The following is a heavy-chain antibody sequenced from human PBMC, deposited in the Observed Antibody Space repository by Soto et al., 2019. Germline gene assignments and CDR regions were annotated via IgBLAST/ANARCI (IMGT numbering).Heavy chain of an antibody. J-gene: IGHJ4*02. D-gene: IGHD5-12*01. CDR3: ARDLGSGYDPGDY. Sequence: QVQLVQSGAEVKKPGSSVKVSCKASGDTFTIFAISWVRQAPGQGLEWMGGIIPTIGTTNYAQRFQGRITITGDESTGTAYMEXSXLKSEDTAVYYCARDLGSGYDPGDYWGQGTLVTVSS. V-gene: IGHV1-69*12. CDR1: GDTFTIFA. CDR2: IIPTIGTT.